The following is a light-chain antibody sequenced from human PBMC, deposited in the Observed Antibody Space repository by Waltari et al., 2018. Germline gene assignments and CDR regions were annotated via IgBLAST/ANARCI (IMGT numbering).Light chain of an antibody. V-gene: IGLV1-44*01. CDR3: AAWVDSLNGPGWV. J-gene: IGLJ3*02. CDR1: SSNIGSRA. Sequence: QSVVTQPPSASGTPGQRVTISCSGSSSNIGSRAVNWYQQLPGTAPTLLIYSNNQRPSGVPDRFSGSKSGTSASLAISGLQSEDEADYYCAAWVDSLNGPGWVFGGGTKLTVL. CDR2: SNN.